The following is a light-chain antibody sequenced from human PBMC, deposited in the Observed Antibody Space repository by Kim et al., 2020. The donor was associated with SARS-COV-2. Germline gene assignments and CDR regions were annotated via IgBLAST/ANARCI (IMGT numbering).Light chain of an antibody. CDR2: GAS. CDR1: QSVSSSN. V-gene: IGKV3-20*01. CDR3: QQYGSSPAYT. J-gene: IGKJ2*01. Sequence: EIVLTQSPGTLSLSPGERATLSCRASQSVSSSNLAWYQQKPGQAPRLVIYGASSRASGIPDRFSGSGSGTDFTLTISRLEPEDFAVYYCQQYGSSPAYTFGQGTKLEIK.